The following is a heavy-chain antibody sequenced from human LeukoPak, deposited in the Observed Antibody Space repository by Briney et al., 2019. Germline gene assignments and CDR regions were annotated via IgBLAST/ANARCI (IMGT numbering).Heavy chain of an antibody. D-gene: IGHD6-13*01. Sequence: PSETLSLTCTVSGGSISSYYWTWIRQPPGKGLEWIGHIHYSGSTNYSPSLKSRVTISLDTSKNHFSLKLSSVSAADTAVYYCATIRPAADTTPHDYYYYGLDVWGQGTTVTVSS. CDR1: GGSISSYY. CDR2: IHYSGST. V-gene: IGHV4-59*01. J-gene: IGHJ6*02. CDR3: ATIRPAADTTPHDYYYYGLDV.